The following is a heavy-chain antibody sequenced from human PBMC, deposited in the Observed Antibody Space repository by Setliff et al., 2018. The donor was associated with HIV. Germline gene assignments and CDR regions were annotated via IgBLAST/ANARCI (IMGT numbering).Heavy chain of an antibody. CDR2: IYSTGNT. V-gene: IGHV4-59*12. J-gene: IGHJ4*02. Sequence: SETLSLTCTVSGGSISNYYWSWIRQPPGKGLEWIGYIYSTGNTNCNPSLKSRVTISLDTSKNQFSLKLSSVTAADTAVYCCARLSGSPEWGQGTLVTVSS. CDR1: GGSISNYY. D-gene: IGHD1-26*01. CDR3: ARLSGSPE.